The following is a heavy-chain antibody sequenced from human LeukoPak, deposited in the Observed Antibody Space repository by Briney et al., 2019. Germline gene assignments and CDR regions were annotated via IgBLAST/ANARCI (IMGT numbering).Heavy chain of an antibody. V-gene: IGHV3-7*01. D-gene: IGHD3-22*01. J-gene: IGHJ4*02. CDR2: IKQDGSET. Sequence: GGSLRLSCVASGFTFSSYWMSWVRQAPGKGLEWVANIKQDGSETYYVDSAKGRFTISRDNAENSLYLQMNTLRAEDTAVYYCARDGDDTSGYYYLRKSLDYWGQGTLVTVSS. CDR1: GFTFSSYW. CDR3: ARDGDDTSGYYYLRKSLDY.